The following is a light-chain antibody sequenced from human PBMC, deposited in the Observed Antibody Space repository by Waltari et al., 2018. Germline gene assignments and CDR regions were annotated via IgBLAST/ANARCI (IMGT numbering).Light chain of an antibody. CDR3: SSYTSVNTR. J-gene: IGLJ2*01. V-gene: IGLV2-14*03. Sequence: QSALTQPASMSGSPGQSITISFTGTSSDVDGFNFVSWYQQYPGKAPKLIIYDVANRPAGVSHRFSGSRAGNTASLTISGLQAEDEADYYCSSYTSVNTRFGGGTKLTVL. CDR1: SSDVDGFNF. CDR2: DVA.